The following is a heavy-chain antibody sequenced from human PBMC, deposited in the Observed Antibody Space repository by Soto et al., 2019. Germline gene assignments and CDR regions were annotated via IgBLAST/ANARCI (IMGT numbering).Heavy chain of an antibody. CDR1: GYTFTSYY. D-gene: IGHD1-26*01. CDR3: ARLDSGSSYDNDAFDI. CDR2: INPSGGST. V-gene: IGHV1-46*01. J-gene: IGHJ3*02. Sequence: ASVKVSCKASGYTFTSYYMHWVRQAPGQGLEWKGIINPSGGSTNYAQKFQGRVTMTRDTSTSTVYMELSSLRSEDTAVYYCARLDSGSSYDNDAFDIWGQGTMATVSS.